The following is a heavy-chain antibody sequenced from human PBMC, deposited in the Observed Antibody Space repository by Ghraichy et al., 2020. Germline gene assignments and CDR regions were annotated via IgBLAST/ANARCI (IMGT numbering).Heavy chain of an antibody. CDR1: GGSFSGYY. Sequence: SETLSLTCAVYGGSFSGYYWSWIRQPPGKGLEWIGEINHSGSTNYNPSLKSRVTISVDTSKNQFSLKLSSVTAADTAVYYCARGLPLIPMVYAMRLNWFDPWGQGTLVTVSS. CDR2: INHSGST. CDR3: ARGLPLIPMVYAMRLNWFDP. D-gene: IGHD2-8*01. J-gene: IGHJ5*02. V-gene: IGHV4-34*01.